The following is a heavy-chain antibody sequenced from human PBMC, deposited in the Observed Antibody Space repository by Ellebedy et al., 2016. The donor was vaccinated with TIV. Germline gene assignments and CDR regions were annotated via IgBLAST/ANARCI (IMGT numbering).Heavy chain of an antibody. CDR1: GFTFNDYA. CDR3: ARERRDY. CDR2: ISFNGRNT. Sequence: GESLKIPXAASGFTFNDYALYWVRKAPGKGLERVAVISFNGRNTDYADSVKGRFTISRDNAKNSLYLQMNSLRDEDTAVYYCARERRDYWGQGTLVTVSS. J-gene: IGHJ4*02. V-gene: IGHV3-30*03.